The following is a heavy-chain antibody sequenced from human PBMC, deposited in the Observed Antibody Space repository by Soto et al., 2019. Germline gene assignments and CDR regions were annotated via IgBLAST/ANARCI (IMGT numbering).Heavy chain of an antibody. CDR2: ISWNSGSI. CDR1: GFTFDDYA. CDR3: TRDGRRGYDMDV. V-gene: IGHV3-9*01. J-gene: IGHJ6*02. D-gene: IGHD1-26*01. Sequence: EVQLVESGGGLVQPGRSLRLSCAASGFTFDDYAMHWVRQAPGKGLEWVSGISWNSGSIGYADSVKGRFTISRDNAKNSLYLQMNSLRDEDTGVYYCTRDGRRGYDMDVWGQGTTVTVSS.